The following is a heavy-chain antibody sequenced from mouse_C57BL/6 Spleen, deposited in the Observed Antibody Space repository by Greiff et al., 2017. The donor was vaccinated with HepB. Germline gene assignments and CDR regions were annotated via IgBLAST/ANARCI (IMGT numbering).Heavy chain of an antibody. V-gene: IGHV1-81*01. J-gene: IGHJ2*01. D-gene: IGHD2-5*01. Sequence: QVQLQQSGAELARPGASVKLSCKASGYTFTSYGISWVKQRTGQGLEWIGEIYPRSGNTYYNEKFKGKATLTADKSSSTAYMGLRSLTSEDSAVYFCARDGYSNYFLDYWGQGTTLTVSS. CDR3: ARDGYSNYFLDY. CDR2: IYPRSGNT. CDR1: GYTFTSYG.